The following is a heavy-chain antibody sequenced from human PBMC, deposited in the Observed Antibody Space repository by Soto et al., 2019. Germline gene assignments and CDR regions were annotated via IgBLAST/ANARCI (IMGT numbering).Heavy chain of an antibody. CDR2: ISAYNGNT. J-gene: IGHJ4*02. Sequence: QVQLVQSGAEVKKPGASVKVSCKASGYTFTSNGISWVRQAPGQGLEWMGWISAYNGNTNYAQKLQGRVTMTTDTSTSTTYMELRSLRSDDTAVYYCARDLAYCGGDCYPIDYWGQGTLVTVSS. D-gene: IGHD2-21*02. V-gene: IGHV1-18*01. CDR3: ARDLAYCGGDCYPIDY. CDR1: GYTFTSNG.